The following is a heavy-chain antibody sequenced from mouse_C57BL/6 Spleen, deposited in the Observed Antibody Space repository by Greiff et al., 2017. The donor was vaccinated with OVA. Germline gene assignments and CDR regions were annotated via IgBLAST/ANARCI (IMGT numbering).Heavy chain of an antibody. V-gene: IGHV1-4*01. D-gene: IGHD2-4*01. J-gene: IGHJ4*01. Sequence: QVQLQQSGAELARPGASVKMSCKASGYTFTSYTMHWVQQRPGQGLEWIGYINPSSGYTKYNQKFKDKVTLTADKSSSTAYMPLSSLTSEDSAIYYCASLDCGYARDYWGKGTSVPVPS. CDR3: ASLDCGYARDY. CDR1: GYTFTSYT. CDR2: INPSSGYT.